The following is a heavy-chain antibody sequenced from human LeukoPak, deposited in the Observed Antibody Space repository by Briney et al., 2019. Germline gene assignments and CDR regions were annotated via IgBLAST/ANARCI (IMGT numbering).Heavy chain of an antibody. J-gene: IGHJ4*02. CDR3: ARDRAYSAFDY. CDR2: INPDGSEK. V-gene: IGHV3-7*03. CDR1: GFTFRTSW. D-gene: IGHD1-26*01. Sequence: PGGSLRLSCAVSGFTFRTSWMTWVRQAPGRGLERVAIINPDGSEKYYLESLKGRITISRDNAENSVHLQMNSLKAEDTAIYYCARDRAYSAFDYWGLGTLVTVSS.